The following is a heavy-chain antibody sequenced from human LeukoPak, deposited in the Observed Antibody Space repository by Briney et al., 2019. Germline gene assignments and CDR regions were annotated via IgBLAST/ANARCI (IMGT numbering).Heavy chain of an antibody. CDR3: ARGRSAAGPLHYFDS. CDR1: GFTLSSYW. J-gene: IGHJ4*02. Sequence: GGSLRLSCAASGFTLSSYWMHWVRQAPGKGLEWVSYISTSSSTIYYADSVKGRFTISRDDAKNSLYLQMNSLGEGDRAVYYGARGRSAAGPLHYFDSWGQGTLVTVSS. V-gene: IGHV3-48*02. CDR2: ISTSSSTI. D-gene: IGHD6-13*01.